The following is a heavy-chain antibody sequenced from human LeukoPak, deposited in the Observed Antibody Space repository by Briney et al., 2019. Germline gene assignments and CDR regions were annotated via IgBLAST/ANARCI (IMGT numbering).Heavy chain of an antibody. CDR1: GITFSSYG. J-gene: IGHJ2*01. V-gene: IGHV3-23*01. CDR2: IGGSGSTT. D-gene: IGHD5-18*01. Sequence: GGSLRLSCAASGITFSSYGMSWVRQAPGKGLEWVSAIGGSGSTTYYADSVKGQFTISRDNSKNTLYLQMNSLRAEDTAVYYCAKDTASSWWYFDLWGRGTLVTVSS. CDR3: AKDTASSWWYFDL.